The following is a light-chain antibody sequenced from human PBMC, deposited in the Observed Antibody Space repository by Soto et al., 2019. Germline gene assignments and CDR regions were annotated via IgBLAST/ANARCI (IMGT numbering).Light chain of an antibody. J-gene: IGKJ1*01. CDR3: QQHSHWPPWT. V-gene: IGKV3-11*01. CDR2: GGS. Sequence: EVVLTQSPATLSLSPGERATLSCRASENVRTFVDWYQQQTGQAPRLLIYGGSNSATGIPARFSGSGSGTDFTLTIINLEPEDFAVYYCQQHSHWPPWTFGQGTRVEIQ. CDR1: ENVRTF.